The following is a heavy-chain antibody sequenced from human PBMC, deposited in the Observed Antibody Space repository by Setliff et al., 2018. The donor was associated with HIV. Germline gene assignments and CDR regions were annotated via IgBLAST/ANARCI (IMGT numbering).Heavy chain of an antibody. CDR1: GYTFTSYA. CDR2: INAGNGNT. V-gene: IGHV1-3*01. J-gene: IGHJ4*02. CDR3: ARDLRGDRSGWFFDY. D-gene: IGHD6-19*01. Sequence: GASVKVSCEASGYTFTSYAMHWVRQAPGQRLEWMGWINAGNGNTEYSQKFQGRVTIIRDTSASTAYMELSSLRSEDTAVYYCARDLRGDRSGWFFDYWGQGTLVTVSS.